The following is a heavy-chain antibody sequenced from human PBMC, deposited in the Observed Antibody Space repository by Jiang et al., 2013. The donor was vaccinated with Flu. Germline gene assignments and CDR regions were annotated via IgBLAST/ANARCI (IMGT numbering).Heavy chain of an antibody. V-gene: IGHV5-51*01. CDR2: IYPGDSDT. Sequence: GESLKISCKGSGYSFTSYWIGWVRQMPGKGLEWMGIIYPGDSDTRYSPSFQGQVTISADKSISTAYLQWSSLKASDTAMYYCARHDVGFGELRGDWFDPWGQGTLVTVSS. D-gene: IGHD3-10*01. CDR1: GYSFTSYW. J-gene: IGHJ5*02. CDR3: ARHDVGFGELRGDWFDP.